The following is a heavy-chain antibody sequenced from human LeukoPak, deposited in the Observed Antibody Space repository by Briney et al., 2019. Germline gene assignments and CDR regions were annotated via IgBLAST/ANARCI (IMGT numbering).Heavy chain of an antibody. CDR3: AKDHGRYYDSSGFYWGYYFDS. CDR1: GFTFSTYA. D-gene: IGHD3-22*01. V-gene: IGHV3-23*01. Sequence: PGGSLRLSCAASGFTFSTYAVNWVRQAPGKGLEWVSTISGTGGSTYYADSVKGRFTISRDNPKNTLYLQMSSLRAEDTAVYYCAKDHGRYYDSSGFYWGYYFDSWGQGILVTVST. CDR2: ISGTGGST. J-gene: IGHJ4*02.